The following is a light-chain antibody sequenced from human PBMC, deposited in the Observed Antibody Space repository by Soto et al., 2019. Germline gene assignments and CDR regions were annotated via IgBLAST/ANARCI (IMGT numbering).Light chain of an antibody. CDR1: QSINSW. CDR2: DAS. CDR3: QQYNTYSPWT. J-gene: IGKJ1*01. Sequence: DIQMTQSPSTLSASVGDRVTITCRASQSINSWLAWYQQKPGKAPKLLIYDASSLESGVPSRFSGGGSGTEFTLTISSLQPDDFATYYCQQYNTYSPWTFGQGTKVEIK. V-gene: IGKV1-5*01.